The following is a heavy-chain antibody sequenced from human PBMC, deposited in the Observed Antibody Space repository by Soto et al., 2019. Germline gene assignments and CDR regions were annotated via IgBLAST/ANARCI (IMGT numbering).Heavy chain of an antibody. D-gene: IGHD1-1*01. Sequence: QVQLVQSGAEVKRPGSSVKVSCSASGDTFASYGISWVRQAPGQGLEWLGGIIPDFAITKFAQKFQDRITFTSDSSSSTTYMVLSSLSSDDTAVYYCARAKFNVESDGSTFTTHFDLGGPGTTVTVSS. CDR2: IIPDFAIT. CDR3: ARAKFNVESDGSTFTTHFDL. J-gene: IGHJ4*02. V-gene: IGHV1-69*17. CDR1: GDTFASYG.